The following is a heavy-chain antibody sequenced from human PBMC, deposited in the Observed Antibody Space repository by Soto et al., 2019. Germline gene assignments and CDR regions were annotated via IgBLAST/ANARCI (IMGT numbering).Heavy chain of an antibody. D-gene: IGHD3-3*01. Sequence: ESGPTLVNPTETLTLTCTVSGFSLSNARMGVSWIRQPPGKALEWLAHIFSNDEKSYSTSLKSRLTISKDTSKSQVVLTMTNMDLVDTATYYCARIFKRWRFLEWLSHPGAHYYGMDVWGQGTTVTVSS. CDR2: IFSNDEK. J-gene: IGHJ6*02. CDR3: ARIFKRWRFLEWLSHPGAHYYGMDV. V-gene: IGHV2-26*01. CDR1: GFSLSNARMG.